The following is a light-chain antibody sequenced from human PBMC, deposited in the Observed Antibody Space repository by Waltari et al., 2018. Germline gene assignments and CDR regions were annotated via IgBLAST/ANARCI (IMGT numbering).Light chain of an antibody. J-gene: IGKJ1*01. CDR3: QQYNSYEWT. CDR2: KAS. CDR1: QSINSW. V-gene: IGKV1-5*03. Sequence: DIQMTQFPSTLSASVADSLTITCRASQSINSWLAWYQQKPGKAPKLLIYKASSLESGVPSRFSGSGSGTEFTLTISSLQPDDFATYYCQQYNSYEWTFGQGTKVAIK.